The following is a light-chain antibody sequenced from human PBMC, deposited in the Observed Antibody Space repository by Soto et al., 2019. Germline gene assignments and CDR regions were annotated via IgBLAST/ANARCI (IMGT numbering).Light chain of an antibody. CDR3: QKYNSAPQT. Sequence: DIQMTQSPSSLSASVGDRVIITCRASQDISNYLAWYQQKPGKVPKLLIYAASTLQSGVPSRFSGSGSGTDFTLTISSLQPEDVATYYCQKYNSAPQTFGQGTKVDIK. CDR2: AAS. J-gene: IGKJ1*01. V-gene: IGKV1-27*01. CDR1: QDISNY.